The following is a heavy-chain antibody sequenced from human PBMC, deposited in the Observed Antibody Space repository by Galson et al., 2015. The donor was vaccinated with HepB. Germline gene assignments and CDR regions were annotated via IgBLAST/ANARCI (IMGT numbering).Heavy chain of an antibody. CDR3: ARVGAVAGSGDLDY. Sequence: SVKVSCKASGYTLINYGISWVRQAPGQGLEWMGWISAYNGNTNYAQKLQGRVTMTTDTSTSTAYMELRSLRSDDSAMYYCARVGAVAGSGDLDYWGQGTLVTVSS. J-gene: IGHJ4*02. D-gene: IGHD6-19*01. V-gene: IGHV1-18*01. CDR2: ISAYNGNT. CDR1: GYTLINYG.